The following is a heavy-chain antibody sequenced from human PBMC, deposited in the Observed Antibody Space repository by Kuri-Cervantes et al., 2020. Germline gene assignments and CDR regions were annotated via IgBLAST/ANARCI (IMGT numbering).Heavy chain of an antibody. CDR3: ARGGQLPSYYYYYYMDV. CDR1: GGTFSSYA. J-gene: IGHJ6*03. CDR2: IIPIFGTA. D-gene: IGHD2-2*01. Sequence: SVKASCKASGGTFSSYAISWVRQAPGQGLEWMGGIIPIFGTANYAQKFQGRVTITADESTSTAYMELSSLRSEDTAVYYCARGGQLPSYYYYYYMDVWGKGTTVTVSS. V-gene: IGHV1-69*13.